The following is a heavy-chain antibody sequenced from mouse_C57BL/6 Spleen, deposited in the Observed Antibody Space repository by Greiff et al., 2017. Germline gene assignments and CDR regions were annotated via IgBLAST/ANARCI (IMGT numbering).Heavy chain of an antibody. V-gene: IGHV1-15*01. CDR2: IDPETGGT. CDR1: GYTFTDYE. CDR3: TTLLRGLYYFDY. Sequence: QVQLQQSGAELVRPGASVTLSCKASGYTFTDYEMHWVKQTPVHGLEWIGAIDPETGGTAYNQKFKGKAILTADKSSSTAYMELRILTSEDSAVYYCTTLLRGLYYFDYWGQGTTLTVSS. J-gene: IGHJ2*01. D-gene: IGHD1-1*01.